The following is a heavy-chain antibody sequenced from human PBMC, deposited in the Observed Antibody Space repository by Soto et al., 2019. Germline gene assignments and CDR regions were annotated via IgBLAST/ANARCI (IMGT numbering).Heavy chain of an antibody. CDR3: ARSPHRGPKAYYFDY. CDR2: MIPICGTA. V-gene: IGHV1-69*01. CDR1: GGTFSSYA. Sequence: QVQLVQSGAEVKKPGSSVKVSCKASGGTFSSYAISWVRQAPGQGLEWMGGMIPICGTANYAQKFQGRVTIPADESTSTAYMELSSLRSENTAVYYCARSPHRGPKAYYFDYWGQGTLVTVSS. J-gene: IGHJ4*02.